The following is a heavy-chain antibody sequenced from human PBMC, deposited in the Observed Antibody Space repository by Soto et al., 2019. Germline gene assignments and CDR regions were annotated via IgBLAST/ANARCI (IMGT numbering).Heavy chain of an antibody. D-gene: IGHD3-22*01. CDR3: ARMYSSDDGWFHP. V-gene: IGHV4-31*03. CDR1: GYSITAGGYY. Sequence: SETLSLTCFVSGYSITAGGYYWSWIRHHPGKGLEWIGSFYSSGSIIYNPSLRSRVSISGDTSSNKFSMSLTSVTAADTDRYYCARMYSSDDGWFHPWGQGTLVAVSS. CDR2: FYSSGSI. J-gene: IGHJ5*02.